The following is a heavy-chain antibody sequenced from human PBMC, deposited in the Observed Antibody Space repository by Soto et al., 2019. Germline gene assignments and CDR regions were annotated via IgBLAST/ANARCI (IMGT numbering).Heavy chain of an antibody. V-gene: IGHV2-5*02. J-gene: IGHJ4*02. Sequence: QITLKESGPTLVKPTQTLTLTCSFSGFSLSSNGVGVGWIRQPPGKALEFLALVYWDDDKRYSPSLKSRLTTRQHTNKSQGVLTMTNMDTRDTDISECAHNFRGAVSYTGDRLDSWGQGLVV. CDR3: AHNFRGAVSYTGDRLDS. CDR2: VYWDDDK. CDR1: GFSLSSNGVG. D-gene: IGHD3-16*02.